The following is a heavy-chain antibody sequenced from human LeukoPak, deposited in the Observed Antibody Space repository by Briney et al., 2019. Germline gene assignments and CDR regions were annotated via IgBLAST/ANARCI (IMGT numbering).Heavy chain of an antibody. CDR2: IYYSGST. CDR3: ARTGSGRDYYGMDV. D-gene: IGHD5-12*01. Sequence: SETLSPTCSVSGGSISGAYWSWIRQAPGKGLEWIGYIYYSGSTDYNPSLESRVTISIDTSKNHFSLNLTAVTAADTAIYYCARTGSGRDYYGMDVWGQGTSVTVSS. V-gene: IGHV4-59*01. J-gene: IGHJ6*02. CDR1: GGSISGAY.